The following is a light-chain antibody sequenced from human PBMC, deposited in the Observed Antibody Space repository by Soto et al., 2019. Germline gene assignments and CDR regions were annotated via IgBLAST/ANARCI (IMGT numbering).Light chain of an antibody. CDR3: CSYGGASYV. V-gene: IGLV2-23*01. J-gene: IGLJ1*01. CDR2: EGS. Sequence: QSALTQPASVSGSPGQSITLSCTGTSSDVGSYNLVSWYQQHPGKAPKLMIYEGSKRPSGVSGRFSGSKSGNTASLTISGLQAEDEADYYCCSYGGASYVFGTGTKLTVL. CDR1: SSDVGSYNL.